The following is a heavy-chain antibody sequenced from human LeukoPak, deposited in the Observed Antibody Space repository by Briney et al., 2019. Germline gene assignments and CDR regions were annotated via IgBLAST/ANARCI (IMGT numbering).Heavy chain of an antibody. CDR2: INHSGST. D-gene: IGHD2-2*01. V-gene: IGHV4-34*01. CDR1: GGSFSGYY. Sequence: SETLSLTCAVYGGSFSGYYWSWIRQPPGKGLEWIGEINHSGSTNYNPSLKSRVTISVDKSKNQFSLKLSSVTAADTAVYYCARYCSSTSCYDDAFDIWGQGTMVTVSS. J-gene: IGHJ3*02. CDR3: ARYCSSTSCYDDAFDI.